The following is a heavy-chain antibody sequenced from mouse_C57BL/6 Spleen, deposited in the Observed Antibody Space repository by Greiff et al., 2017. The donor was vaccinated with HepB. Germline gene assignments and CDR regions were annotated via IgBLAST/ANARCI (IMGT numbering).Heavy chain of an antibody. D-gene: IGHD1-1*01. J-gene: IGHJ2*01. CDR2: ISGGGGNT. CDR1: GFTFSSYT. V-gene: IGHV5-9*01. CDR3: ARQGITTVVATDYYFDY. Sequence: EVQRVESGGGLVKPGGSLKLSCAASGFTFSSYTMSWVRQTPEKRLEWVATISGGGGNTYYPDSVKGRFTISRDNAKNTLYLQMSSLRSEDTALYYCARQGITTVVATDYYFDYWGQGTTLTVSS.